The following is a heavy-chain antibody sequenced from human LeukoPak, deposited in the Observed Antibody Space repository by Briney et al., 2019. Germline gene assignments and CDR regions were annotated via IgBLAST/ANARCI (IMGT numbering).Heavy chain of an antibody. V-gene: IGHV4-34*01. J-gene: IGHJ4*02. Sequence: SETLSLTCAVYGGSFSDFYWSWIRQPPGKGLEWIGEINHSGSTNYNPSLKSRVTISVDTSKNQFSLKLSSVTAADTAVYYCAFTMVRGDRTFDYWGQGTLVTVSS. CDR1: GGSFSDFY. CDR3: AFTMVRGDRTFDY. CDR2: INHSGST. D-gene: IGHD3-10*01.